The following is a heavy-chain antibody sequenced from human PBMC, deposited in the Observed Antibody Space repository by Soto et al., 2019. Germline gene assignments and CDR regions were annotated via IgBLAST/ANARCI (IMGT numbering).Heavy chain of an antibody. D-gene: IGHD5-18*01. V-gene: IGHV1-46*01. CDR3: ARDMGRAMADYYYYYGMDV. CDR2: INPSGGST. Sequence: QVQLVQSGAEVKKPGASVKVSCKASGYTFTSYYMHWVRQAPGQGLEWMVIINPSGGSTSYAQKFQGRVTMTRDTSTSTVYMELSSPRSEDTAVYYCARDMGRAMADYYYYYGMDVWGQGTTVTVSS. J-gene: IGHJ6*02. CDR1: GYTFTSYY.